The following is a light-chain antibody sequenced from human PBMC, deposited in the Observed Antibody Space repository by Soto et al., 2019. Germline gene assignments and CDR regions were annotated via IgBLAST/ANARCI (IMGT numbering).Light chain of an antibody. CDR2: SAS. Sequence: EVVMTQSPATLYVSPGERATLSCRASQSISTELAWYQQKPGQPPRLLIYSASTRATGVPARFTGSGSGPEFTLTISGLQSEDFGVYYCQQGLKWPLTFGQGTRLEI. CDR1: QSISTE. V-gene: IGKV3-15*01. J-gene: IGKJ2*01. CDR3: QQGLKWPLT.